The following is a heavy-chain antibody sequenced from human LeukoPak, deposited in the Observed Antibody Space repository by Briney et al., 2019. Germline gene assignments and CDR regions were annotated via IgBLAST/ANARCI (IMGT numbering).Heavy chain of an antibody. CDR2: ISDSGGKT. J-gene: IGHJ4*02. CDR3: AKYWRCVY. CDR1: GFTFSNYA. D-gene: IGHD2-8*02. V-gene: IGHV3-23*01. Sequence: GGSLRLSCAASGFTFSNYAMTWVRPVPGKGLEWVSAISDSGGKTHYADSVKGRFTISRDNSKQTLFLQMNSLGAGHTAIYKRAKYWRCVYWGQGALVTVCS.